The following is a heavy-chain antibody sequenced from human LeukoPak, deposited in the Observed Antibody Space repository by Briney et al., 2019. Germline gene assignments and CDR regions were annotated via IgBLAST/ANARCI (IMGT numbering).Heavy chain of an antibody. Sequence: RGASVTVSCKASGYTFTRYYMHWVRQAPGQGLEWMGIINPSGGSTTYAQQFHGRVTMTRDTSTSTVYMELSSLRSEDTAVYHCARDGAYSGYEFDYWGQGTLVTVSS. CDR2: INPSGGST. CDR1: GYTFTRYY. CDR3: ARDGAYSGYEFDY. V-gene: IGHV1-46*01. J-gene: IGHJ4*02. D-gene: IGHD5-12*01.